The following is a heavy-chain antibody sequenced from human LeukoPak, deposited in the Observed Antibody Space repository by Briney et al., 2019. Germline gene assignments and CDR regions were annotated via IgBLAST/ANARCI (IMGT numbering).Heavy chain of an antibody. J-gene: IGHJ4*02. D-gene: IGHD5-12*01. CDR3: ARIVDIVATKPIDY. CDR2: INPNSGGT. CDR1: GYTFTGYY. Sequence: GASVKVSCKASGYTFTGYYMHWVRQAPGQGLEWMGWINPNSGGTNYAQKFQGRVTMTRDTFISTAYMELSRLKSDDTAVYYCARIVDIVATKPIDYWGQGTLVTVSS. V-gene: IGHV1-2*02.